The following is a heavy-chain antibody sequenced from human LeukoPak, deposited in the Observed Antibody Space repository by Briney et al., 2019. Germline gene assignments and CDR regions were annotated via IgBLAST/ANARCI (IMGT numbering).Heavy chain of an antibody. CDR2: IYYSGST. CDR3: ARSYGSGSYGPVVFDY. D-gene: IGHD3-10*01. Sequence: SDTLSLTCTVSGGSISSGDYYWSWIRQPPGKGLEWIGYIYYSGSTYYNPSLKSRVTISVDTSKNQFSLKLSSVTAADTAVYYCARSYGSGSYGPVVFDYWGQGTLVTVSS. V-gene: IGHV4-30-4*02. CDR1: GGSISSGDYY. J-gene: IGHJ4*02.